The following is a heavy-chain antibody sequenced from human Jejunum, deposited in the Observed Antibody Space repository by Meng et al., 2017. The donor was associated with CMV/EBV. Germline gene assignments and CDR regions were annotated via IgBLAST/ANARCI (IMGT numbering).Heavy chain of an antibody. CDR3: VRDFWSDFYAY. Sequence: QVQLVQSGAEVKKPGASVKVSCKTSGYTFTTYGISWVRQAPGQGLEWVGWSSTSNGNTHYAQKVQDRVTMTTDTSTGTAYMELRSLTSDDTAVYYCVRDFWSDFYAYWGQGTLVTVSS. CDR2: SSTSNGNT. V-gene: IGHV1-18*01. J-gene: IGHJ4*02. D-gene: IGHD3-3*01. CDR1: GYTFTTYG.